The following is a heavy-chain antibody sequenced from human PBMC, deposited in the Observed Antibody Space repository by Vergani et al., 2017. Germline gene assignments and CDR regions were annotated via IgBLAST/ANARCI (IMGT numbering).Heavy chain of an antibody. CDR2: ICHTEDT. Sequence: QVQLQESGPGLVKPPGTLSLSCAVSGDSLGSNNCWTWVRQPPGKGLEWIGEICHTEDTQYNPSLKSRVTISVDTSKNQFSLKLSSVNAADTAVYYCAILYYDILTGYYRGDYGYGMDVWGQGTTVTVSS. CDR1: GDSLGSNNC. D-gene: IGHD3-9*01. CDR3: AILYYDILTGYYRGDYGYGMDV. J-gene: IGHJ6*02. V-gene: IGHV4-4*03.